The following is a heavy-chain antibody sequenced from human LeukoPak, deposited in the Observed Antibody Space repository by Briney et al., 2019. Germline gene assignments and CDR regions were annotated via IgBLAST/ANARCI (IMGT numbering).Heavy chain of an antibody. CDR3: ARERIALYWYFDL. CDR1: GGSISSGDYY. Sequence: PSQTLSLTCTVSGGSISSGDYYWSWIRQPPGKGLEWIGYIYYSGSTYYNPSLKSRVTISVDTSKNQFSLKLSSATAADTAVYYCARERIALYWYFDLWGRGTLVTVSS. D-gene: IGHD2-15*01. V-gene: IGHV4-30-4*01. CDR2: IYYSGST. J-gene: IGHJ2*01.